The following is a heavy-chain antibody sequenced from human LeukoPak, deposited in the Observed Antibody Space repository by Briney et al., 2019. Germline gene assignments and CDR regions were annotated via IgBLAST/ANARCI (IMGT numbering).Heavy chain of an antibody. Sequence: GGSLRLSCAASGFTFSSYAMHWVRQAPGKGLEWVAVISYDGSNKYYADSVKGRFTISRDNSKNTLYLQMNSLRAEDTAVYYCAKEPAAGLYYFDYWGQGTLVTVSS. CDR3: AKEPAAGLYYFDY. J-gene: IGHJ4*02. CDR2: ISYDGSNK. D-gene: IGHD6-13*01. V-gene: IGHV3-30*04. CDR1: GFTFSSYA.